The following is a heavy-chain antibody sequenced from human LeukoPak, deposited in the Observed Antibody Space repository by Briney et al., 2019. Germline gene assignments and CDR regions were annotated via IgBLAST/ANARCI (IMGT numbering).Heavy chain of an antibody. Sequence: ASVKVSCKASGGTCSSYAISWVRQAPGQGLEWMGRIIPILGIANYAQKFQGRVTITADKTTSTAYMELSSLRSEDTAVYYCARDSGRGGSYGTYYFDYWGQGTLVTVSS. CDR2: IIPILGIA. V-gene: IGHV1-69*04. CDR1: GGTCSSYA. J-gene: IGHJ4*02. D-gene: IGHD1-26*01. CDR3: ARDSGRGGSYGTYYFDY.